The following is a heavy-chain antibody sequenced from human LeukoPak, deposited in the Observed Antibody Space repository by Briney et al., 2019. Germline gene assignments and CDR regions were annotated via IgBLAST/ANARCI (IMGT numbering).Heavy chain of an antibody. V-gene: IGHV3-30*18. CDR3: AKDGRALQLDY. Sequence: GRSLRLSCAASGFTFSSYGMHWVRQAPGKGLEWEAVISYDGSYKYYADSVKGRFTISRDNSKNTLYLQMNSLRAEDTAVYYCAKDGRALQLDYWGQGTLVTVSS. J-gene: IGHJ4*02. CDR1: GFTFSSYG. D-gene: IGHD6-6*01. CDR2: ISYDGSYK.